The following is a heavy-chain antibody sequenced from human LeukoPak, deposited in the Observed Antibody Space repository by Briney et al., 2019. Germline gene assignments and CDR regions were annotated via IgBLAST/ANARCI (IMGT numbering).Heavy chain of an antibody. CDR3: ARAPSAYCSSTSCEGGY. V-gene: IGHV3-7*01. J-gene: IGHJ4*02. CDR2: IKQDGSEK. Sequence: SGGSLRLSCAASGFTFSSYWMSWVRQAPGKGLEWVANIKQDGSEKYYVDSVKGRFTISRDNAKNSLYLQTNSLRAEDTAVYYCARAPSAYCSSTSCEGGYWGQGTLVTVSS. D-gene: IGHD2-2*01. CDR1: GFTFSSYW.